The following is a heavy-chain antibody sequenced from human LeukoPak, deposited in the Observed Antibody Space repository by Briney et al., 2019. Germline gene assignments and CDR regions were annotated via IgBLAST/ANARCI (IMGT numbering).Heavy chain of an antibody. Sequence: ASVKVSCKVSGYTFTSYDVNWVRQATGQGLEWMGWMNPNSGNTGYAQKFQGRVTMTRNTSISTAYMELSSLRSEDTAVYYCVILPTYYYDSSGYSLNNDYWGQGTLVTVSS. D-gene: IGHD3-22*01. J-gene: IGHJ4*02. V-gene: IGHV1-8*01. CDR3: VILPTYYYDSSGYSLNNDY. CDR1: GYTFTSYD. CDR2: MNPNSGNT.